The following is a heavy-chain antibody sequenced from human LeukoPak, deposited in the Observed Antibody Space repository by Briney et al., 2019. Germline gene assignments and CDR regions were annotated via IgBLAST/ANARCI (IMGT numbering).Heavy chain of an antibody. D-gene: IGHD3-10*01. CDR2: INHSGST. CDR1: GGSFSGYY. CDR3: AKSNGYGLVDI. Sequence: SETLSLTCAVYGGSFSGYYWSWVRQPPGKGLEWIGEINHSGSTNYNPSLKRRVTISVDTSKKQFSLKLNSVTAADTAVYYCAKSNGYGLVDIWGQGTMVTVSS. V-gene: IGHV4-34*01. J-gene: IGHJ3*02.